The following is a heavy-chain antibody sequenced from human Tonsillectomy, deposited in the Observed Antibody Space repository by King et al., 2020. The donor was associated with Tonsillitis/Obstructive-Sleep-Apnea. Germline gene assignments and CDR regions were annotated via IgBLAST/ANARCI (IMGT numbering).Heavy chain of an antibody. Sequence: VQLQESGPGLVKPSETLSLTCTVSGGSISSYYWSWIRQPPGKGLEWIGYIFYSGSTNYNPSLKSRVTISVDTSKNQLSLKLSSVTAADTAVYYCARGLTSAGTRGWYFDLWGRGTLVTVSS. D-gene: IGHD6-13*01. CDR1: GGSISSYY. V-gene: IGHV4-59*01. J-gene: IGHJ2*01. CDR2: IFYSGST. CDR3: ARGLTSAGTRGWYFDL.